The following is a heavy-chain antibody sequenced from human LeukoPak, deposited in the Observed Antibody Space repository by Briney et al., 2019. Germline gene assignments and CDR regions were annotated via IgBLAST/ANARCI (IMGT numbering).Heavy chain of an antibody. Sequence: SETLSLTCTVSGGSISSYYWSWIRQPAGKGLEWIGRVYTSGITDYNPSLKSRVTISVDTSKNQFSLRLNSVTAADTAVYYCARDRAGYWADYWGQGILVTVSS. J-gene: IGHJ4*02. V-gene: IGHV4-4*07. CDR3: ARDRAGYWADY. CDR1: GGSISSYY. CDR2: VYTSGIT. D-gene: IGHD2-8*02.